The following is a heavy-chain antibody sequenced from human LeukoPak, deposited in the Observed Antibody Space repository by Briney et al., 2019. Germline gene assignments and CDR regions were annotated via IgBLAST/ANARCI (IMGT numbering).Heavy chain of an antibody. CDR3: ASSTYELNWFDP. D-gene: IGHD5-12*01. J-gene: IGHJ5*02. Sequence: ASVKVSCKASGYTFTGYYMHWVRQVPGQGLEWMGWINPNSGGTNYAQKFQGRVTMTRDTSISTAYTELSRLRSDDTAVYYCASSTYELNWFDPWGQGTLVTVSS. CDR1: GYTFTGYY. V-gene: IGHV1-2*02. CDR2: INPNSGGT.